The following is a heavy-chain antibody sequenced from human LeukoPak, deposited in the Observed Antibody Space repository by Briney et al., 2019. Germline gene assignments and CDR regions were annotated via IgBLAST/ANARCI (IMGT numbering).Heavy chain of an antibody. J-gene: IGHJ4*02. CDR2: INPSGGST. CDR3: AAISMVRGVID. V-gene: IGHV1-46*01. D-gene: IGHD3-10*01. Sequence: GASVKVSCKASGYTFTSYYMHWVRQAPGQGLEWMGIINPSGGSTSYAQKFQGRVTMTRDMSTSTVYMELSSLRSEDTAVYYCAAISMVRGVIDWGQGTLVTVSS. CDR1: GYTFTSYY.